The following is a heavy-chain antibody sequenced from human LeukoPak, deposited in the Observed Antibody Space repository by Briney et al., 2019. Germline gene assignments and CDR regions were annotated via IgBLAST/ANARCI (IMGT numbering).Heavy chain of an antibody. CDR2: IYHSGST. CDR3: ARPRARGPSAAFDI. V-gene: IGHV4-30-2*01. Sequence: SQTLSLTCAVSGGSISSDGYSWSWIRQPPGKGLEWIGYIYHSGSTFYNPSLKSRVTIAVDRSENQFSLELRSVTAADTAVYYCARPRARGPSAAFDIWGQGTMVTVSS. CDR1: GGSISSDGYS. D-gene: IGHD3-10*01. J-gene: IGHJ3*02.